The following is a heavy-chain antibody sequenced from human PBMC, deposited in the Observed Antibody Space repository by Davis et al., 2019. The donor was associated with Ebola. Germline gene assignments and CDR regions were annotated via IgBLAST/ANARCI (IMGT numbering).Heavy chain of an antibody. V-gene: IGHV3-74*01. J-gene: IGHJ6*02. CDR2: INSDGSST. Sequence: PGGSLRLSCAASGFTFSSYWMHWVRQAPGKGLVWVSRINSDGSSTSYADSVKGRFTISRDNAKNTLYLQMNSLRAEDTAVYYCARDGSWDGRFFRYYGMDVWGQGTTVTVSS. CDR3: ARDGSWDGRFFRYYGMDV. CDR1: GFTFSSYW. D-gene: IGHD3-3*01.